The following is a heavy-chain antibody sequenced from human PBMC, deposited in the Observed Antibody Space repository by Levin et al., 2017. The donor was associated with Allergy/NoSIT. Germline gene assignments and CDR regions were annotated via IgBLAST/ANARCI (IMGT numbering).Heavy chain of an antibody. D-gene: IGHD6-13*01. CDR2: IDGDGGTT. J-gene: IGHJ5*02. CDR3: ARVQGLQEGGIWYNWFDP. Sequence: GGSLRLSCAASGFTFNRKWMHWVRQGPGKGPVWVSRIDGDGGTTNYADSVKGRFTISRDNAKDTLYLQMNSLRPEDTAVYYRARVQGLQEGGIWYNWFDPWGQGTLVIVSS. V-gene: IGHV3-74*01. CDR1: GFTFNRKW.